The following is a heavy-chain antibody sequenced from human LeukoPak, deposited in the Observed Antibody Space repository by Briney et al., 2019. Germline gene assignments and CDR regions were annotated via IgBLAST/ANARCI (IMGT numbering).Heavy chain of an antibody. J-gene: IGHJ4*02. V-gene: IGHV3-30-3*01. CDR3: ARALCDNNRCSSYFDS. D-gene: IGHD3-10*02. Sequence: GGSLRLSCAASGFTFSSYAIHWVRQAPGKGLEWVAVTSYDGSNKYYADSVQGRFTIFRDNSKNTLYLQMNSLRAEDTAMYYCARALCDNNRCSSYFDSWGQGTLVTVSS. CDR1: GFTFSSYA. CDR2: TSYDGSNK.